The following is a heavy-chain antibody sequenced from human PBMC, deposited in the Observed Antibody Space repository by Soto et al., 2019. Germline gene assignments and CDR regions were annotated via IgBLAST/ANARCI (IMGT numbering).Heavy chain of an antibody. CDR3: ARGGYYDFWSGYYRWFDP. CDR2: INHSGST. CDR1: GGSFSGYY. V-gene: IGHV4-34*01. Sequence: PSETLSLTCAVYGGSFSGYYWSWIRQPPGKGLEWIGEINHSGSTNYNPSLKSRVTISVDTSKNQFSLKLSSVTAADTAVYYCARGGYYDFWSGYYRWFDPWGQGTLVTVSS. D-gene: IGHD3-3*01. J-gene: IGHJ5*02.